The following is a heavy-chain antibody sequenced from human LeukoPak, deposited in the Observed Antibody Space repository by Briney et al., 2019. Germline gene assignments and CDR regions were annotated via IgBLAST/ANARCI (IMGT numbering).Heavy chain of an antibody. Sequence: PGGSLRLSCAASGFTFSSYWMHWVRQAPGKGLEWVSYISSSSSTIYYADSVKGRFTISRDNAKNSLYLQMNSLRAEDTAVYYCARSSGGRDLDYWGQGTLVTVSS. CDR1: GFTFSSYW. V-gene: IGHV3-48*01. CDR2: ISSSSSTI. CDR3: ARSSGGRDLDY. D-gene: IGHD6-6*01. J-gene: IGHJ4*02.